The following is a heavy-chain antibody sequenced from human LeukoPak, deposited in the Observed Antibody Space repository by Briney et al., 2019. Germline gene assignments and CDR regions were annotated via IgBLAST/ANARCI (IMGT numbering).Heavy chain of an antibody. CDR3: ASHSYGYNH. D-gene: IGHD3-16*01. Sequence: PGGSLRLSCAASGIIPTSYWMSLVRQTTGEGLEWVANIKQDGSEKNYVDSVKGRFTIFRDNARNSLYLQMNSLRAEDTAVYYCASHSYGYNHWGQGTLVIVSS. CDR1: GIIPTSYW. CDR2: IKQDGSEK. V-gene: IGHV3-7*01. J-gene: IGHJ5*02.